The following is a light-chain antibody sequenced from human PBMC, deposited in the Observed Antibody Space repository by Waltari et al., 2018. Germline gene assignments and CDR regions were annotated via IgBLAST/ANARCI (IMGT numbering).Light chain of an antibody. CDR1: SSDVGDNNY. V-gene: IGLV2-11*01. Sequence: QSALTQPRSVSGSPGQSVNISCTGTSSDVGDNNYVSWYQQHPDQATKLMIYGVTKRPSGVPDRLSCSKSVNTASLTISGLQAEDEADYYCCSYAGWYTFDVVFGGGTKLTVL. CDR3: CSYAGWYTFDVV. CDR2: GVT. J-gene: IGLJ2*01.